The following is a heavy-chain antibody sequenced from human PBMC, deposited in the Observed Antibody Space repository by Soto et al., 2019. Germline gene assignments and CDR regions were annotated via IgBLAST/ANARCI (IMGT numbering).Heavy chain of an antibody. CDR3: ARGQYCSGGSCYSLGMDV. J-gene: IGHJ6*02. V-gene: IGHV4-31*03. Sequence: SETLSLTCTVSGGSISSGGYYWSWIRQHPGKGLEWIGYIYYSGSTYYNPSLKSRVTISVDTSKNQFSLKLSSVTAADTAVYYCARGQYCSGGSCYSLGMDVWGQGTTVTVSS. D-gene: IGHD2-15*01. CDR1: GGSISSGGYY. CDR2: IYYSGST.